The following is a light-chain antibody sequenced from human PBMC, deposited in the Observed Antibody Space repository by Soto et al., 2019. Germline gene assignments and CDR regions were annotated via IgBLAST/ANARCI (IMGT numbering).Light chain of an antibody. J-gene: IGLJ2*01. Sequence: QSVLTQPPSASASLGASVTLTCTLSSGYSNYKVDWYQQRPGKGPRFVMRVGTGGIVGSKGDGIPYRFSVLGSGLNRYLTIKNIQEEDESDYHCGADHGSGSNFFVVFGGGTKVTVL. CDR2: VGTGGIVG. CDR3: GADHGSGSNFFVV. V-gene: IGLV9-49*01. CDR1: SGYSNYK.